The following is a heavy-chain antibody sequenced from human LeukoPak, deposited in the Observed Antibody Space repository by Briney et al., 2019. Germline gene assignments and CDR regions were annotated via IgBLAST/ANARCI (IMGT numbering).Heavy chain of an antibody. V-gene: IGHV3-21*01. J-gene: IGHJ6*03. CDR2: ISSSSYI. CDR3: ARVVRGITMVRGVIAYYYYYYMDV. Sequence: GGSLRLSCAASGFTFSSYSMNWVRQAPGKGLEWVSSISSSSYIYYADSVKGRFTISRDNAKNSLYLQMNSLRAEDTAVYYCARVVRGITMVRGVIAYYYYYYMDVWGKGTTVTVSS. D-gene: IGHD3-10*01. CDR1: GFTFSSYS.